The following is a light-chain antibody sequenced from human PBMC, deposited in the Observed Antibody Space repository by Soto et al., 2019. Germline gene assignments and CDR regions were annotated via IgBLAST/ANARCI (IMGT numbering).Light chain of an antibody. J-gene: IGKJ1*01. V-gene: IGKV3-15*01. Sequence: EIVMTHSPATLSVSPCERATLSSSASQSVSSNLAWYQQKPGQAPRLLIYGASTRATGIPARFSGSGSGTEFTLTISSLQSEDFAVYYCQQYNNWPPAWTFGQGTKVDIK. CDR1: QSVSSN. CDR3: QQYNNWPPAWT. CDR2: GAS.